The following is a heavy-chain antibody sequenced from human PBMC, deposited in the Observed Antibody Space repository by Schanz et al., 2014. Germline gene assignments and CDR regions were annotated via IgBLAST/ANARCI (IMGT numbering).Heavy chain of an antibody. D-gene: IGHD2-21*01. CDR1: GFTFSSYA. J-gene: IGHJ4*02. Sequence: EVQLLESGGGLVQPGGSLRLSCAASGFTFSSYAMSWVRQAPGKGLEWVSAISGSGGDTYYADSVKGRFTISRDNSKNTLYLQMNSLRAEDTAVYYCAKGQLLSYCFDYWGQGTLVTVSS. V-gene: IGHV3-23*01. CDR2: ISGSGGDT. CDR3: AKGQLLSYCFDY.